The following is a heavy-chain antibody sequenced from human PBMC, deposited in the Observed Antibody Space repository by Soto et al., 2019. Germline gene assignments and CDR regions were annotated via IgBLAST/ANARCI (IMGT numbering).Heavy chain of an antibody. D-gene: IGHD4-17*01. CDR1: GYTFTGYY. CDR3: ARVGRYSDLYYSYGLDV. J-gene: IGHJ6*02. V-gene: IGHV1-2*02. Sequence: ASVKVSCKASGYTFTGYYMHWVRQAPGQGLEWMGWINPNSGNTNYAQKFQGRVTMTTDTSTSTAYMELRSLRSDDTAVYHCARVGRYSDLYYSYGLDVWGLGTTVTVSS. CDR2: INPNSGNT.